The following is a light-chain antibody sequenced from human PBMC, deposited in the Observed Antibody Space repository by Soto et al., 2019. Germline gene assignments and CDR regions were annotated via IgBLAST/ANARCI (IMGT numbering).Light chain of an antibody. J-gene: IGKJ5*01. Sequence: EIVLTQSPDTLSLSPGEGATLSCRASQSVTNSYLAWYQQKPGQAPRLLIYGASSRATGIPDRFSGSGSETDFTLTISRLEPEDFAVYYCQQYSSSPPITFGQGTRLRL. CDR2: GAS. CDR1: QSVTNSY. V-gene: IGKV3-20*01. CDR3: QQYSSSPPIT.